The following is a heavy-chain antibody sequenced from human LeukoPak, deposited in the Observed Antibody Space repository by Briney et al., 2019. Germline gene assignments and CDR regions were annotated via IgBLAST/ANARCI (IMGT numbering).Heavy chain of an antibody. CDR1: GFTFSSYW. D-gene: IGHD6-6*01. CDR2: ISYDGSNK. V-gene: IGHV3-30*18. CDR3: VKDRTQLRRRGRDANWFDP. J-gene: IGHJ5*02. Sequence: GGSLRLSCAASGFTFSSYWMSWVRQAPGKGLEWVAVISYDGSNKYYADSVKGRFTISRDNSKNTLYLQMNSLRAEDTAVYYCVKDRTQLRRRGRDANWFDPWGQGTLVTVS.